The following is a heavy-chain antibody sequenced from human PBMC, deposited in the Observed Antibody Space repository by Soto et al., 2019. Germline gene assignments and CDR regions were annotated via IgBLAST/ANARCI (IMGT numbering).Heavy chain of an antibody. Sequence: SETLSLTCAVSGGSISSSNWWSWVRQPPGKGLEWIGEIYHSGSTNYNPSLKSRVTISVDKSKNQFSLKLSSVTAADTAVYYCARARLSGWYDYYGMDVWGQGTTVTVSS. D-gene: IGHD6-19*01. CDR2: IYHSGST. J-gene: IGHJ6*02. CDR1: GGSISSSNW. V-gene: IGHV4-4*02. CDR3: ARARLSGWYDYYGMDV.